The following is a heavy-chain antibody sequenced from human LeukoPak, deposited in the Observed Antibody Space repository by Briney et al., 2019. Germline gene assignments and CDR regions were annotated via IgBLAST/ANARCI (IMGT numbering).Heavy chain of an antibody. Sequence: SVKVSCKASGCTFSSYAISWVRQAPGQGLEWMGGIIPIFGTANYAQKFQGRVTITADKSTGTAYMELSSLRSEDTAAYYCARHFYSGWYDREFDYWGQGTLVTVSS. CDR1: GCTFSSYA. V-gene: IGHV1-69*06. J-gene: IGHJ4*02. CDR2: IIPIFGTA. CDR3: ARHFYSGWYDREFDY. D-gene: IGHD6-19*01.